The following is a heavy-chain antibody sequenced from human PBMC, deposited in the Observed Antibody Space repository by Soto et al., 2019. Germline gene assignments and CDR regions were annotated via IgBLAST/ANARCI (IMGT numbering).Heavy chain of an antibody. D-gene: IGHD6-19*01. CDR1: GGSVSSGSYY. Sequence: SETLSLTCTVSGGSVSSGSYYWSWIRQPPGKGLEWIGYIYYSGTTNYNPSLKSRVTISVDTSKNQFSLKLRSVTAADTAVYYCARDPGHSGWYGGLFDPWGQGTLVTVSS. V-gene: IGHV4-61*01. CDR2: IYYSGTT. CDR3: ARDPGHSGWYGGLFDP. J-gene: IGHJ5*02.